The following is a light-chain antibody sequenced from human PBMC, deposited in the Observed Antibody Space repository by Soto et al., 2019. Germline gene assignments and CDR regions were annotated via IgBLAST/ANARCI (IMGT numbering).Light chain of an antibody. CDR1: QSLLYNNTYNY. V-gene: IGKV2-28*01. CDR3: MQALQTPIT. Sequence: DVVLTQSPLSLPVTPGEPASISCRSSQSLLYNNTYNYLDWYVQKPGQSPQLLIYLGSNRASGVPDRFSGSGSGTDFSLKISRVEAEDVGVYYCMQALQTPITFGQGTRLET. J-gene: IGKJ5*01. CDR2: LGS.